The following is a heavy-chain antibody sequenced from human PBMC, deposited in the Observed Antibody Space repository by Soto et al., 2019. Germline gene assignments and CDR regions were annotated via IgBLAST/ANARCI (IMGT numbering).Heavy chain of an antibody. CDR1: GETFSSYA. Sequence: ASVKVSCKASGETFSSYAISWVRQAPGKGLEWMGKIIPTFGRTNYAQKVHGRLKISADDSTSTAYMELTSLESDDTAVYYCTRDPLSSFAMDVWGQGTTVTVS. V-gene: IGHV1-69*13. J-gene: IGHJ6*02. D-gene: IGHD3-10*02. CDR3: TRDPLSSFAMDV. CDR2: IIPTFGRT.